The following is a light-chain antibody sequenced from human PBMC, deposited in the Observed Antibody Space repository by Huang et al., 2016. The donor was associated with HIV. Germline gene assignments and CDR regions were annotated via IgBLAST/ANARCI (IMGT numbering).Light chain of an antibody. Sequence: EVVLTQSPATLSLSPGERATLSCRASQSVTNYLAWYQQKPGQPPRLLIYDASNRATGVPARFSGSGSGTDFTLIISSLEPEDFAVYYCQQRGNWPPVTFGGGTKVEIK. CDR1: QSVTNY. CDR3: QQRGNWPPVT. J-gene: IGKJ4*01. CDR2: DAS. V-gene: IGKV3-11*01.